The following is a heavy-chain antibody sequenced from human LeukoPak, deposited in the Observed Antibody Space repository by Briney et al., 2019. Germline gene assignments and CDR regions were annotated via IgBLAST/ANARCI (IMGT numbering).Heavy chain of an antibody. J-gene: IGHJ4*02. CDR1: GGSISRYY. CDR2: IYTSGST. D-gene: IGHD4-23*01. Sequence: SETLSLTCTVSGGSISRYYWSWIRQPPGKGLEWIGYIYTSGSTNYNPSLKSRVTISVDTSKNQFSLKLTSVTAADTAVYCCARRGGDYWGQGILVTVSS. V-gene: IGHV4-4*09. CDR3: ARRGGDY.